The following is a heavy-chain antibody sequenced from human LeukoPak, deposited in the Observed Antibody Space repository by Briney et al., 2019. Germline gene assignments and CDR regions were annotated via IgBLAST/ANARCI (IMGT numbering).Heavy chain of an antibody. D-gene: IGHD6-13*01. Sequence: SETLSLTCTVSGASIRSYHWSWIRQPAGKGLEWIGRIVPSGSTNYNPSLKSRVTMSVDTSKNQFSLKLSSVTAADAAVYYCAKEGAAPGPDFDYWDQGTLVIVSS. CDR3: AKEGAAPGPDFDY. CDR2: IVPSGST. J-gene: IGHJ4*02. V-gene: IGHV4-4*07. CDR1: GASIRSYH.